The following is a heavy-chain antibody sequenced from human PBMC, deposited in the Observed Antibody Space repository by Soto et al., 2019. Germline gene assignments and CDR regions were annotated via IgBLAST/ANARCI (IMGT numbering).Heavy chain of an antibody. Sequence: GGSLRLSCAASGFTFSSYAMSWVRQAPGKGLEWVSGISGSGGRTYYADSVKGRFTISRDNSKNTLYLQMNSLRVEDTAVYYCARRNWNYGAFDIWGQGTMVTVSS. CDR2: ISGSGGRT. CDR1: GFTFSSYA. V-gene: IGHV3-23*01. J-gene: IGHJ3*02. CDR3: ARRNWNYGAFDI. D-gene: IGHD1-7*01.